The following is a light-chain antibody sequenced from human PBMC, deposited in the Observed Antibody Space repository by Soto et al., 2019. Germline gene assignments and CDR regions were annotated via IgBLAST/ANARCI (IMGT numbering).Light chain of an antibody. V-gene: IGLV2-23*01. CDR1: SSDVGSYNI. CDR2: EGS. J-gene: IGLJ1*01. Sequence: QSVLTQPASVSGSPGHSITISCTGTSSDVGSYNIVSWYQQHPGKAPKLMIYEGSKRPSGVSNRFSGSKSGNTASLTISGLQAEDEADYYCCSYAGSSTFPYVFGTGTKVTVL. CDR3: CSYAGSSTFPYV.